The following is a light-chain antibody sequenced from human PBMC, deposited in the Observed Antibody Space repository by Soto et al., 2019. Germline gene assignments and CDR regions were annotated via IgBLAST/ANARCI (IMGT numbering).Light chain of an antibody. V-gene: IGLV2-14*03. CDR2: AVG. Sequence: QSALTQPASVAGSPGDSITISCTGTRSDVGGDNSVSWYHHHPCTAPKLILFAVGDRPRGFYFRFSRHKSGNTASLTIPGLQAKDEDDYFGSSFTSSITRVFGSGT. J-gene: IGLJ1*01. CDR3: SSFTSSITRV. CDR1: RSDVGGDNS.